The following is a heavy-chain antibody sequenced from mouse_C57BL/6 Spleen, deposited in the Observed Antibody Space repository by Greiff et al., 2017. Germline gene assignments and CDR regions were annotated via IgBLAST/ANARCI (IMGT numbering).Heavy chain of an antibody. D-gene: IGHD1-1*01. J-gene: IGHJ1*03. Sequence: EVKLVESGGGLVQPGGSMKLSCVASGFTFSNYWMNWVRQSPEKGLEWVAQIRLKSDNYATHYAVSVKGRFTISRDDSKSSVYLQMNNLRAEDTGIYYCTGGRSHWYFDVWGTGTTVTVSS. CDR1: GFTFSNYW. V-gene: IGHV6-3*01. CDR3: TGGRSHWYFDV. CDR2: IRLKSDNYAT.